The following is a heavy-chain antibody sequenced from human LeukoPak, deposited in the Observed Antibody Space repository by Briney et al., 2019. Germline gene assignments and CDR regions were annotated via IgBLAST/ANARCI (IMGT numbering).Heavy chain of an antibody. Sequence: PGGSLRLSCAASGFTFSSYSMNWVRQAPGKGLEWVSSISSSSYIYYADSVKGRFTISRDNAKNSLYLQMNSLRAEDTAVYYCARDKSDYYDSSGYYLSFDYWGQGTLVTVSS. D-gene: IGHD3-22*01. V-gene: IGHV3-21*01. CDR3: ARDKSDYYDSSGYYLSFDY. J-gene: IGHJ4*02. CDR2: ISSSSYI. CDR1: GFTFSSYS.